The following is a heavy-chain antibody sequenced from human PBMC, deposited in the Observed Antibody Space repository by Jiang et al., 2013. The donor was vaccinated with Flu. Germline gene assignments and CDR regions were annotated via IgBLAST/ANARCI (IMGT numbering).Heavy chain of an antibody. J-gene: IGHJ4*02. V-gene: IGHV4-30-4*01. CDR2: LYYTGST. Sequence: TLSLTCTVSGVSVTSGDYYWSWIRQPPGKGLEWIGFLYYTGSTYYNPSLKSRVTISIDTSKNQVSLRLTSLTAADTAVYYCASAFLDYPDYWGQGTLVTVSS. CDR1: GVSVTSGDYY. CDR3: ASAFLDYPDY.